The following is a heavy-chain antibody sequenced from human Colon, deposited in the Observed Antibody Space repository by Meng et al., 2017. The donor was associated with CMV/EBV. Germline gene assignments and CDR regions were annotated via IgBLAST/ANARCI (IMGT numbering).Heavy chain of an antibody. Sequence: GSLRLSCTVSGGSISSYYWSWIRQPPGKGLEWIGYIYYSGSTNYNPSLKSRVTISVDTSKNQFSLKLSSVTAADTAVYYCARRYYFDSSDYYHHYYFDHWGQGTLVTVSS. CDR2: IYYSGST. CDR1: GGSISSYY. CDR3: ARRYYFDSSDYYHHYYFDH. J-gene: IGHJ4*02. D-gene: IGHD3-22*01. V-gene: IGHV4-59*08.